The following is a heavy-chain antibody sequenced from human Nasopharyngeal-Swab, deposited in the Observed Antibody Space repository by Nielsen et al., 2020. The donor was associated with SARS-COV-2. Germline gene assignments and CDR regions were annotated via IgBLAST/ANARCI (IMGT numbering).Heavy chain of an antibody. CDR1: GYSFTSYW. D-gene: IGHD3-22*01. Sequence: GESLKISCKGSGYSFTSYWIGWVRQMPGKGLEWMGIIYPGDSDTRYSPSFQGQVTISADKSISTAYLQWSSLKASDTAMYYCARVYDSSGYYPTNPDYWGQGTLVTVSS. CDR3: ARVYDSSGYYPTNPDY. J-gene: IGHJ4*02. V-gene: IGHV5-51*01. CDR2: IYPGDSDT.